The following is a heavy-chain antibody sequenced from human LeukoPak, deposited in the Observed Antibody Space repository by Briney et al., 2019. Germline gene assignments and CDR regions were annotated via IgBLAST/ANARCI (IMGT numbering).Heavy chain of an antibody. CDR2: ISGSGGST. V-gene: IGHV3-23*01. J-gene: IGHJ4*02. D-gene: IGHD6-13*01. CDR1: GFTLSSYA. CDR3: ARASYSSSWYYFDY. Sequence: GGSLRLSCAASGFTLSSYAMSWVRQAPGKGLEWVSAISGSGGSTYYADSVKGRFTISRDNSKNTLYLQMNSLRAEDTAVYYCARASYSSSWYYFDYWGQGTLVTVSS.